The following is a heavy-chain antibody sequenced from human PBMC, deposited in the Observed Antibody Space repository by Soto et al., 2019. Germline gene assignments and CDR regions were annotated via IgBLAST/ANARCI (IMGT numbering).Heavy chain of an antibody. CDR1: GGSISSGGYY. D-gene: IGHD4-17*01. V-gene: IGHV4-31*03. J-gene: IGHJ4*02. CDR2: IYYSGSP. CDR3: AREGVFSTSGDSY. Sequence: QVQLQESGPGLVKPSQTLSLTCTVSGGSISSGGYYWSWIRQHPGKGLEWIGYIYYSGSPYYNPSLTRRVTIAVDTSKQQFSLKLSSVPAADTAVYYCAREGVFSTSGDSYWGQGTLVTVSS.